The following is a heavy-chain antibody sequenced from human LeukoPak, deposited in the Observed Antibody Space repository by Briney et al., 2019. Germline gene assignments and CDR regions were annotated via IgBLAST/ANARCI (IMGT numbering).Heavy chain of an antibody. D-gene: IGHD1-26*01. J-gene: IGHJ6*03. V-gene: IGHV4-34*01. Sequence: SETLSLTCAVYGGSFSDYYWSWIRQPPGKVLEWIGEINHSGSTNYNPSLKSRVTISVDTSKNQFSLKLSSLTAADTAAYYCARRGVGATFYYYYYMDVWGKGTTVTISS. CDR3: ARRGVGATFYYYYYMDV. CDR1: GGSFSDYY. CDR2: INHSGST.